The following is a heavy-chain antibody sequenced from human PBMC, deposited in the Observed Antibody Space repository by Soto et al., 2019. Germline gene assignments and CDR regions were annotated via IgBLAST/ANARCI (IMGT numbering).Heavy chain of an antibody. Sequence: PGESLKISCKGSGYSFTSYWIGWVCQMPGKGLEWMGIIYPGDSDTRYSPSFQGQVTISADKSISTAYLQWSSLKASDTAMYYCARLKRDGYNYSPLYYWGQGTLVTVSS. J-gene: IGHJ4*02. CDR3: ARLKRDGYNYSPLYY. CDR2: IYPGDSDT. D-gene: IGHD5-12*01. V-gene: IGHV5-51*01. CDR1: GYSFTSYW.